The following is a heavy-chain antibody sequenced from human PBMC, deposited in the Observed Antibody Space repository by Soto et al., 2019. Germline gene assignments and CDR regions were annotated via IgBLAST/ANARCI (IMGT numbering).Heavy chain of an antibody. V-gene: IGHV3-73*01. D-gene: IGHD2-2*01. J-gene: IGHJ6*02. CDR3: TRPIFDIVVVPAAIPYGMDV. CDR2: IRSKANSYAT. Sequence: PGGSLRLSCAASGFTFSGSAMHWVRQASGKGLEWVGRIRSKANSYATAYAASVKGRFTISRDDSKNTAYLQMNSLKTEDTAVYYCTRPIFDIVVVPAAIPYGMDVWGQGTTVTVSS. CDR1: GFTFSGSA.